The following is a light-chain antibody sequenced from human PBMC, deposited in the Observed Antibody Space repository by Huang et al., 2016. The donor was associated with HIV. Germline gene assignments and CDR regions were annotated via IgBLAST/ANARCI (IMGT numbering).Light chain of an antibody. J-gene: IGKJ2*01. CDR2: AAS. Sequence: DIQITQSPSSLSASVGDTVIITCRASQNIKRYLNWYQQEPGKAPKLLISAASNLQSGVLSTFSGSGSGTDFTLTINSLQPEDSATYYCQQSARTPRTFGQGTKLEI. CDR3: QQSARTPRT. V-gene: IGKV1-39*01. CDR1: QNIKRY.